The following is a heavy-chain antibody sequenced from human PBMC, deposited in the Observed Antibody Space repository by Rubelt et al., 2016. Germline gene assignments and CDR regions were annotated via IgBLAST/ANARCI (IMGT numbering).Heavy chain of an antibody. Sequence: QVQLVQSGAEVKKPGSSVKVSCKASGGTFSSYAISWVRQAPGQGLGWVGRIIPILGIANYARKFKGRVTITADKSTGIADMGLGSLRSEDTAVYYCARDLPPVRRYNWNFPLDYWGQGTLVTVSS. V-gene: IGHV1-69*04. D-gene: IGHD1-7*01. CDR1: GGTFSSYA. CDR3: ARDLPPVRRYNWNFPLDY. CDR2: IIPILGIA. J-gene: IGHJ4*02.